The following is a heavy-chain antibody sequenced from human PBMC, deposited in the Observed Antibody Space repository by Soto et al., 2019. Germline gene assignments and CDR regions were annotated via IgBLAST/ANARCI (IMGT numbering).Heavy chain of an antibody. CDR1: GYTFIDYD. CDR2: VSPNSGNT. Sequence: GASVKVSCKASGYTFIDYDINWVRQAPGQGLEWMGWVSPNSGNTVYAQRFQDRVTMTRDTTISTAYMELSSLRFEDTAMYYCARGRFYSETSTWFGFSGPGTPVTVSS. V-gene: IGHV1-8*01. J-gene: IGHJ5*01. CDR3: ARGRFYSETSTWFGF. D-gene: IGHD2-2*01.